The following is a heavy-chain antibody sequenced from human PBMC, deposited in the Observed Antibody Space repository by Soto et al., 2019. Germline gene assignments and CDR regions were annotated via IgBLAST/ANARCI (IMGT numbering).Heavy chain of an antibody. V-gene: IGHV3-33*01. Sequence: QVHLVESGGGVVQPGKSLRISCAASGFSFRDFAMHWFRQAPGKGLEWLATIRRDGSYENYGDSVKGRFTISRDNFKNTLYLQMDSLRVEDTALYYCVREGPRKIVGGMDYWGEGTLVTVSS. J-gene: IGHJ4*02. CDR3: VREGPRKIVGGMDY. CDR1: GFSFRDFA. D-gene: IGHD1-26*01. CDR2: IRRDGSYE.